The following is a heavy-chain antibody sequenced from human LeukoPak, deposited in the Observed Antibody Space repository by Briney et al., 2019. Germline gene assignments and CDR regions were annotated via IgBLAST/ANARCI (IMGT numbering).Heavy chain of an antibody. CDR2: ISAYNGNT. Sequence: ASVKVSCKASGYTFTSYGISWVRQAPGQGLEWMGWISAYNGNTDYARSLQGRVTMTIDTSTSTVYMELRSLRSDDTAVYYCARDVGRSYDLDYWGQGTLVTASS. V-gene: IGHV1-18*01. J-gene: IGHJ4*02. D-gene: IGHD3-16*01. CDR1: GYTFTSYG. CDR3: ARDVGRSYDLDY.